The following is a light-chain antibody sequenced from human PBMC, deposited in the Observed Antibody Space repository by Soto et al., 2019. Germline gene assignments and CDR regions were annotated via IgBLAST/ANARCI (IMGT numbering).Light chain of an antibody. CDR2: AAS. CDR3: QRSYSTPYT. J-gene: IGKJ2*01. Sequence: DIQMTQSPSSLSASVGDRVTITCRASQSISSYLNWYQQKPWKAPKLLIYAASSLQSGVPSRFSGSGSGTDFTLTISSLQPEYFAPYYCQRSYSTPYTFGQGTKLEIK. CDR1: QSISSY. V-gene: IGKV1-39*01.